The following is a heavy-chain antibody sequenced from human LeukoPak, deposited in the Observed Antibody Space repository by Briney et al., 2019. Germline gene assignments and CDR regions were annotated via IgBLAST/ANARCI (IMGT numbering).Heavy chain of an antibody. J-gene: IGHJ4*02. CDR1: GFTFSTCG. Sequence: GGSLRLSCAASGFTFSTCGIHWVRQAPGKGLEWVAVISYDGSNKYYADSVKGRFTISRDNSKNTLYLQMNSLRAEDTAVYYCARDREGMPDYWGQGTLVTVSS. CDR3: ARDREGMPDY. V-gene: IGHV3-30*03. D-gene: IGHD2-2*01. CDR2: ISYDGSNK.